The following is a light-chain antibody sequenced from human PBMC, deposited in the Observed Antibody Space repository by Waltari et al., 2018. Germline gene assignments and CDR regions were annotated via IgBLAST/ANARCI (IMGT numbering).Light chain of an antibody. V-gene: IGLV2-14*03. CDR3: SSYIDSSTLEL. J-gene: IGLJ2*01. CDR2: DVS. Sequence: QSALTQPASVSGSPGQSITISCIGTSSDIGGYNSVYWYQQVPGKAPKLIIYDVSNRPSGVSSRFSGSKSGNTASLTISGLQAEDEANYYCSSYIDSSTLELFGGGTSLTVL. CDR1: SSDIGGYNS.